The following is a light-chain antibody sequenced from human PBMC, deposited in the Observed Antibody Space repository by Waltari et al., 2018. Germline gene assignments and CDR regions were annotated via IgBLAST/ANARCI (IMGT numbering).Light chain of an antibody. CDR2: TAS. CDR3: QQSYFTPST. J-gene: IGKJ2*02. CDR1: QSISTF. Sequence: DIQMTQSPSSLSASLGDRVTITCRASQSISTFLNWYQQKPGEAPKLLVYTASALQSGVPLRFSGSGSGTDFTLTISSLQPEDSATYFCQQSYFTPSTFGWGTKVEIK. V-gene: IGKV1-39*01.